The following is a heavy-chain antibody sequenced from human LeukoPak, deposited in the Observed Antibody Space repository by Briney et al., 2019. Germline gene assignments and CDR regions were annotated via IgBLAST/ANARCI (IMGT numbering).Heavy chain of an antibody. J-gene: IGHJ5*02. CDR3: AKEGAGWDYYGSNWFDP. V-gene: IGHV3-30*18. D-gene: IGHD3-10*01. CDR1: GFTFSSHG. Sequence: GGSLRLSCAASGFTFSSHGMHWVRQAPGKGLEWVAVISYDGSNKYYADSVKGRFTISRDNSKNTLYLQMNSLRAEDTAVYYCAKEGAGWDYYGSNWFDPWGQGTLVTVSS. CDR2: ISYDGSNK.